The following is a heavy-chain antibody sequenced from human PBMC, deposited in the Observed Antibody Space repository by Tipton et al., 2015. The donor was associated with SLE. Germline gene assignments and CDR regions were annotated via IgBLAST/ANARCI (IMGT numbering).Heavy chain of an antibody. D-gene: IGHD6-13*01. CDR1: GFTFSSYS. V-gene: IGHV3-21*01. CDR3: AREATSIAAAGYHYYGMDV. CDR2: ISSSSSYI. J-gene: IGHJ6*02. Sequence: SLRLSCAASGFTFSSYSMNWVRQAPGKGLEWVSSISSSSSYIYYADSVKGRFTISRDNAKNSLYLQMNSLRAEDTAVYYCAREATSIAAAGYHYYGMDVWGQGTTVTVSS.